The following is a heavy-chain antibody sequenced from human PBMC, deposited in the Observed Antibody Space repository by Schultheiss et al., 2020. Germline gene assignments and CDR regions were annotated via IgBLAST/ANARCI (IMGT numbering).Heavy chain of an antibody. D-gene: IGHD3-9*01. CDR2: ISNSGSNT. CDR3: AREVHFTGYYIGADS. Sequence: GESLKISCAASGFTFSDYYMTWIRQAPGKGLEWVSYISNSGSNTNYADSVKGRFTISRDNAKNSLYLQMNSLRADDTAVYFCAREVHFTGYYIGADSWGQGTLVTVSS. V-gene: IGHV3-11*06. J-gene: IGHJ4*02. CDR1: GFTFSDYY.